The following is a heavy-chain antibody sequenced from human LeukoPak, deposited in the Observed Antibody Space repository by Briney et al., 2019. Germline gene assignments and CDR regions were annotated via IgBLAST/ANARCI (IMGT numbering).Heavy chain of an antibody. CDR3: ARRKNSAWSTDAFDI. V-gene: IGHV4-59*08. CDR2: IYYSGST. D-gene: IGHD6-19*01. J-gene: IGHJ3*02. CDR1: GGSINSYY. Sequence: PSETLSLTCTVSGGSINSYYWSWIRQPPGKGLEWVGDIYYSGSTSYNPSLKSRVTISVDTSKNRFSLKLNSVTAADTAVYYCARRKNSAWSTDAFDIWGQGTMVTVSS.